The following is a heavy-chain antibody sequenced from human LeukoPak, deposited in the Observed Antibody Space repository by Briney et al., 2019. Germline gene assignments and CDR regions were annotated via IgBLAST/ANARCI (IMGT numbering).Heavy chain of an antibody. J-gene: IGHJ4*02. CDR2: IIPILGIA. CDR1: GGTFSSYA. V-gene: IGHV1-69*04. Sequence: SVKVSCKASGGTFSSYAISWVRQAPGQGLEWMGRIIPILGIANYAQKFQGRVTITADKSTSTAYMELSSLRSEDTAVYYCARDSVVDTAMAWCVYWGQGTLVTVSS. CDR3: ARDSVVDTAMAWCVY. D-gene: IGHD5-18*01.